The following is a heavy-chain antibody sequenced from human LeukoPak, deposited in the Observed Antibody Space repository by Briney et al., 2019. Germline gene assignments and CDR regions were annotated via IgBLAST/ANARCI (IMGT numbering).Heavy chain of an antibody. CDR3: ARVSGTSGPPTGFDP. Sequence: GGSLRLSCAASGFTFSSYGMNWVRQAPGKGLEWVSSISSSSSYIYYADSVKGRFTISRDNAKNSLYLQMNSLRAEDTAVYYCARVSGTSGPPTGFDPWGQGTLVTVSS. CDR1: GFTFSSYG. V-gene: IGHV3-21*01. D-gene: IGHD2-2*01. CDR2: ISSSSSYI. J-gene: IGHJ5*02.